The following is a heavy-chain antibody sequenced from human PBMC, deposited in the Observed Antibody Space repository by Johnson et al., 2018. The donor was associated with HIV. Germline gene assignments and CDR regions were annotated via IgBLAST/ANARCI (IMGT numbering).Heavy chain of an antibody. J-gene: IGHJ3*02. Sequence: QVQLVESGGGVVRPGGSLRLSCAASGFTFSDYYMSWIRQAPGKGLEWVSYISSSGSTRYYAAPLKGRCTISRDNANNLMYLQMSSLRAEDTAVYYCARDPGYSSFDIWGQGAMVIVSS. CDR1: GFTFSDYY. V-gene: IGHV3-11*01. D-gene: IGHD6-13*01. CDR3: ARDPGYSSFDI. CDR2: ISSSGSTR.